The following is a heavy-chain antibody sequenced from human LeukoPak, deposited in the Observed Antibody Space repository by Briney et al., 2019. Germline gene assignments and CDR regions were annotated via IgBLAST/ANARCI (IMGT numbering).Heavy chain of an antibody. CDR3: ARVEKAVTGILDS. D-gene: IGHD4-11*01. CDR1: GDSISKYF. Sequence: SETLSLTCTVSGDSISKYFWSWIRQSPGKGLEWIGYMYSGGSTIYNPSLKSRVTISTDTSKNQFSLRLDSVTAADTAVYYCARVEKAVTGILDSWGQGTHVTVSS. J-gene: IGHJ4*02. CDR2: MYSGGST. V-gene: IGHV4-59*01.